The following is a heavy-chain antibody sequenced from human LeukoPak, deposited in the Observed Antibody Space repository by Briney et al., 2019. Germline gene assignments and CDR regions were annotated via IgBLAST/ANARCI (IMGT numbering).Heavy chain of an antibody. D-gene: IGHD6-13*01. V-gene: IGHV1-18*01. CDR3: ARGLAAAGTYYYYYMDV. CDR2: ISAYNGNT. CDR1: GYTFTSYG. Sequence: WASVKVSCKASGYTFTSYGISWVRQAPGQGLEWMGWISAYNGNTNYAQKLQGRVTMTTDTSTSTAYMELSSLRSEDTAVYYCARGLAAAGTYYYYYMDVWGKGTTVTVSS. J-gene: IGHJ6*03.